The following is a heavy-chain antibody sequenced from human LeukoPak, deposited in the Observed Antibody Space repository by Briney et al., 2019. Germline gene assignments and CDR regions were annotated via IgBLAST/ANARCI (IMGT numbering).Heavy chain of an antibody. CDR1: GFTFSSYG. CDR3: ARDWNGSGTAFDH. J-gene: IGHJ4*02. D-gene: IGHD1-1*01. Sequence: PGRSLRLSCAASGFTFSSYGLHWVRQAPGKGLEWVANIKVDGTEKYYVDSVKGRFTISRDNAKNSLSLQMSGLRAEDTAVYYCARDWNGSGTAFDHWGQGTLVTVSS. CDR2: IKVDGTEK. V-gene: IGHV3-7*05.